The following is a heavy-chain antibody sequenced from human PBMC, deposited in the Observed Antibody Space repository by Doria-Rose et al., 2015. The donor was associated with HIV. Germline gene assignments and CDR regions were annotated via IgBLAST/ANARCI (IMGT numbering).Heavy chain of an antibody. Sequence: QESGPVLVKPTETLTLTCTVSGVSLSSPGMGVSWIRQPPGKALEWLANIFSDDERSYNTSLKSRLTISRGTSKSQVVLTMTDMDPVDTATYYCARIKSSRWYHKYYVDFWGQGTLVIVSA. D-gene: IGHD6-13*01. CDR2: IFSDDER. CDR3: ARIKSSRWYHKYYVDF. V-gene: IGHV2-26*01. J-gene: IGHJ4*02. CDR1: GVSLSSPGMG.